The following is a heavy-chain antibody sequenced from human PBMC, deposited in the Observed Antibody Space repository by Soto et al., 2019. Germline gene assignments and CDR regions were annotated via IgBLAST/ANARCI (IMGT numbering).Heavy chain of an antibody. CDR1: GFSFSSST. V-gene: IGHV1-58*01. Sequence: SVKVSCMASGFSFSSSTVQWVRQARGQRLEWIGWIVVASGNTNYAQRFYDRVTITRDMSTSTAYMELSSLRSDDTAVYFCAADLGRYSDVLNYYYYGMDVWG. CDR3: AADLGRYSDVLNYYYYGMDV. J-gene: IGHJ6*02. CDR2: IVVASGNT. D-gene: IGHD3-16*01.